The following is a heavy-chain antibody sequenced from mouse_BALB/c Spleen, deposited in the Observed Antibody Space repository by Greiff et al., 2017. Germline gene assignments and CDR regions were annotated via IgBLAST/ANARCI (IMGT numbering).Heavy chain of an antibody. Sequence: QVQLQQSGAELVKPGASVKLSCKASGYTFTSYYMYWVKQRPGQGLEWIGEINPSNGGTNFNEKFKSKATLTVDKSSSTAYMQLSSLTSEDSAVYYCTRGGVWFAYWGQGTLVTVSA. CDR3: TRGGVWFAY. J-gene: IGHJ3*01. V-gene: IGHV1S81*02. CDR2: INPSNGGT. CDR1: GYTFTSYY.